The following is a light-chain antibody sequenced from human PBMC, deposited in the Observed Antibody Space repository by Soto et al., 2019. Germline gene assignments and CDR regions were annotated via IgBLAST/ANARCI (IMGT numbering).Light chain of an antibody. CDR1: QSVSSSY. CDR3: QQRSNWPLT. V-gene: IGKV3D-20*02. Sequence: EIVLTQSPGTLSLSPRERATLSFRASQSVSSSYLAWYQQKHGQAPRILIYGASSRDTGIPDRFSGSGSGTDFTLAISRLEPEDFEVYYCQQRSNWPLTFGGGTKVDIK. CDR2: GAS. J-gene: IGKJ4*01.